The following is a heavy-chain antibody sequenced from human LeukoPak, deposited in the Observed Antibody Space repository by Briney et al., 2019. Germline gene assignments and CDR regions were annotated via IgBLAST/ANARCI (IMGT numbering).Heavy chain of an antibody. V-gene: IGHV3-74*03. D-gene: IGHD3-9*01. CDR3: ARDVGGYDILTGYPL. CDR1: GFTLSIYW. CDR2: DNGDGSST. Sequence: GGSLRLSCAASGFTLSIYWMHWVRQAPGEGLEWVSRDNGDGSSTTYADSVKGRFTISRDNAKNSLYLQRNSLGAEDTAVYYCARDVGGYDILTGYPLWGQETLVTVSS. J-gene: IGHJ4*02.